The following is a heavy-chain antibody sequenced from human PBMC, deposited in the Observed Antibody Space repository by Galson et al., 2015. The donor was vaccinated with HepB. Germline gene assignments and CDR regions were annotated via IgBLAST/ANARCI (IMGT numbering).Heavy chain of an antibody. CDR1: DFAFDKYG. J-gene: IGHJ4*02. CDR2: ISYDGVYN. V-gene: IGHV3-30*18. CDR3: AKTGHFYYSNGYYYLDQ. D-gene: IGHD5-18*01. Sequence: SLRLSCAASDFAFDKYGMHWVRQAPGKGLEWLAFISYDGVYNYYADSVKGRFIISRDNSKNTLSLQMNALRAEDTALYLCAKTGHFYYSNGYYYLDQWGQGTLVTVSP.